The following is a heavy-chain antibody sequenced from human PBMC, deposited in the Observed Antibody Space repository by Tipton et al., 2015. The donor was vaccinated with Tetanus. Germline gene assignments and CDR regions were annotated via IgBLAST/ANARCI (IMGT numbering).Heavy chain of an antibody. CDR2: IYHSESA. CDR1: GGSISSSSYY. V-gene: IGHV4-39*06. CDR3: AGDGEKIMTSDRRQRRATNYYYHYGLDV. Sequence: TLSLTCTVSGGSISSSSYYWGWIRQSPGKGLEWIGNIYHSESANYNPSLKSRVTISVDTSKNQITLTLKSVTAADTALYYCAGDGEKIMTSDRRQRRATNYYYHYGLDVWGQGTTVTVSS. D-gene: IGHD3-10*01. J-gene: IGHJ6*01.